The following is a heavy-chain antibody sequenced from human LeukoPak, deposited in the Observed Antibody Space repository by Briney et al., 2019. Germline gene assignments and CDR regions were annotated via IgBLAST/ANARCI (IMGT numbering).Heavy chain of an antibody. D-gene: IGHD3-16*02. CDR1: GFTFSSYS. Sequence: GGSLRLSCAASGFTFSSYSMNWVRQAPGKGLEWVANIKQDGSEKYYVDSVKGRFTISRDNAKNSLYLQMNSLRAEDTAVYYCARDLTYYDYIWGSYRESYYFDYWGQGTLVTVSS. CDR2: IKQDGSEK. V-gene: IGHV3-7*01. J-gene: IGHJ4*02. CDR3: ARDLTYYDYIWGSYRESYYFDY.